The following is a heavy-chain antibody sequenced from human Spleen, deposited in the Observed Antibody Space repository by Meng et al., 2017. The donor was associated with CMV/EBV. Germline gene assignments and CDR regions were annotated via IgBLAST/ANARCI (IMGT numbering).Heavy chain of an antibody. CDR1: GFSFNSYA. V-gene: IGHV3-30*02. J-gene: IGHJ4*02. CDR3: AKGRYCTTTTCYSELASDH. Sequence: GESLKISCAASGFSFNSYAMHWVRQPPGKGLEWVTFIRYDGNNKYYADSVKGRFTISRDNSKNTVSLEMNSLRTEDTALYYCAKGRYCTTTTCYSELASDHWGQGTLVTVSS. D-gene: IGHD2-2*01. CDR2: IRYDGNNK.